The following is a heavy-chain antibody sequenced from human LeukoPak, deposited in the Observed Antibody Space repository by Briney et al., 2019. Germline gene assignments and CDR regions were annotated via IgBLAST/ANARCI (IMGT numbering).Heavy chain of an antibody. CDR1: GGSISSYY. CDR2: IYYSGST. D-gene: IGHD5-18*01. J-gene: IGHJ4*02. V-gene: IGHV4-59*08. Sequence: SETLSLTCTVSGGSISSYYWSWIRQPPGKGLEWIGHIYYSGSTNYNPSLKSRVTISVDTSKNQFSLKLSSVTAADTAVYYCARLYSVSGYSYPLEFDYWGQGTLVTVSS. CDR3: ARLYSVSGYSYPLEFDY.